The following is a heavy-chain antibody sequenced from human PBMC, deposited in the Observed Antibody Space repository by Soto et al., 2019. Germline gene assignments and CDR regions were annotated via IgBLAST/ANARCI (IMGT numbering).Heavy chain of an antibody. CDR2: ISPHKGDT. Sequence: QVQLVQSGAEVKKPGASVTVSCKTSGYTFSSIGISWVRQAPGQGLEWMGWISPHKGDTYYAQRLQGRLTMTTDTSTSTAYMELRNLRSDDTAVYFCARDLDASGSYYTDYCGQGTLVTVSS. V-gene: IGHV1-18*01. CDR1: GYTFSSIG. CDR3: ARDLDASGSYYTDY. J-gene: IGHJ4*02. D-gene: IGHD3-10*01.